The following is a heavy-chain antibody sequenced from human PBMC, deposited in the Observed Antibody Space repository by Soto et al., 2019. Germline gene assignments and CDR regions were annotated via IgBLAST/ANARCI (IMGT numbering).Heavy chain of an antibody. J-gene: IGHJ6*03. CDR3: SRRYCPKGLCYNNYGDNSAV. CDR2: IRTSGGNT. CDR1: GFTFSTYA. V-gene: IGHV3-23*01. Sequence: EVQLLESGGGLVQPGGSLRLSCVASGFTFSTYAMSWVRQAPGKGLEWVSTIRTSGGNTYYADSVQGRFTISRETSKNMLYRQIISMRAEETAVYCRSRRYCPKGLCYNNYGDNSAVGGKGTSFPFSS. D-gene: IGHD2-8*01.